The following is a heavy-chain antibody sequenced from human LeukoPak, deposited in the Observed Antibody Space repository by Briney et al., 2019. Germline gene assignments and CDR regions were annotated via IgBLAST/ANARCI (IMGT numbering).Heavy chain of an antibody. V-gene: IGHV3-48*03. J-gene: IGHJ4*02. D-gene: IGHD4-11*01. CDR1: GLTFSSYE. CDR3: ARSDYSNWNFDY. CDR2: ICGSGDTI. Sequence: GGSLRLSCAASGLTFSSYEMNWVSQAPGKGLEWLTYICGSGDTIYYADSVKGRFTISRDNAKKSLYLQMNSLRAEDTAVYYCARSDYSNWNFDYWGQGTLVTVS.